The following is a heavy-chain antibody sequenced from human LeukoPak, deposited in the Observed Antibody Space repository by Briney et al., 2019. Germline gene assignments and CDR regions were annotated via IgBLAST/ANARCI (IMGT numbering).Heavy chain of an antibody. CDR1: GYTFTSYY. J-gene: IGHJ3*02. V-gene: IGHV1-46*01. CDR2: INFSGGTT. CDR3: ASRRDGSNYAAFDI. Sequence: ASVKVSCKASGYTFTSYYMHWVRQAPGQGLEWMGIINFSGGTTSYPQKFQGRVTMTRDTSTSTVYMELSSLGSEDTAVYYCASRRDGSNYAAFDIWGQGTMVTVSS. D-gene: IGHD5-24*01.